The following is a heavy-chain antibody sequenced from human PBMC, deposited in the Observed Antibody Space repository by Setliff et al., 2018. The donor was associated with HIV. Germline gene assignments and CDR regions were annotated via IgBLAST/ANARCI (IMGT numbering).Heavy chain of an antibody. V-gene: IGHV4-34*01. J-gene: IGHJ4*02. CDR1: GGSFSGYY. CDR2: INHSASI. CDR3: ARGRRPPQVGGLDTAMVWGYYFDY. D-gene: IGHD5-18*01. Sequence: SETLSLTCAVYGGSFSGYYWSWIRQPPGKGLEWIGEINHSASINYNPSLKSRVTISIDTSKNQFSLKLTSVTAADTAVYYCARGRRPPQVGGLDTAMVWGYYFDYWGQGTLVTVSS.